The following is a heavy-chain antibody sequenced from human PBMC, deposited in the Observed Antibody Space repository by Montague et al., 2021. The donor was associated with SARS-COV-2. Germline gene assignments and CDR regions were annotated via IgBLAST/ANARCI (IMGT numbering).Heavy chain of an antibody. J-gene: IGHJ6*02. CDR3: ARVYGDYSYYYGLDV. CDR1: GGSISSGSSY. D-gene: IGHD4-17*01. CDR2: ISISGST. Sequence: TLSLTCTVSGGSISSGSSYWSWIRQPAGKGLEWIGRISISGSTNYXPSLKSRVTISVDTSKNQFSLKLSSVTATDTAVYYCARVYGDYSYYYGLDVWGQGTTVTVSS. V-gene: IGHV4-61*02.